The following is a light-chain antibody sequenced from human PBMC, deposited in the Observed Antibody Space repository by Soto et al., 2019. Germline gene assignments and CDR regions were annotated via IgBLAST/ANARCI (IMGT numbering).Light chain of an antibody. J-gene: IGLJ1*01. CDR1: SSDVGSYNL. V-gene: IGLV2-23*02. Sequence: QSVLTQPASVSGSLGQSITISCTGTSSDVGSYNLVSWYQQHPGKAPKLMIYEVSKRPSGVSNRFSGSKSGNTASLTISGLQAEDEADYYCCSYAGSSTSYVFGTGTKLTVL. CDR3: CSYAGSSTSYV. CDR2: EVS.